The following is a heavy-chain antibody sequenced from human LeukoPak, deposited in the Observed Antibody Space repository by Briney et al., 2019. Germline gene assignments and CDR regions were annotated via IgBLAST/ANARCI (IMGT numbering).Heavy chain of an antibody. V-gene: IGHV4-59*01. CDR2: IYYSGST. CDR1: GGSISSYY. J-gene: IGHJ4*02. D-gene: IGHD1-14*01. CDR3: ARGYGHGDY. Sequence: SETLSLTCTVSGGSISSYYWSWIRQPPGKRLEWIGYIYYSGSTNYNPSLKSRVTISVGTSKNQFSLKLSSVTAADTAVYYCARGYGHGDYWGQGTLVTVSS.